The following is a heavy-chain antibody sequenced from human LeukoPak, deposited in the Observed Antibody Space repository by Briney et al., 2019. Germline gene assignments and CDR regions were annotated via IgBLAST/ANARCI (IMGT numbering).Heavy chain of an antibody. J-gene: IGHJ5*02. CDR1: GGSFSGYY. D-gene: IGHD3-10*01. CDR2: INHSGST. CDR3: ARHSPILLWFGKRPLHNWFDP. V-gene: IGHV4-34*01. Sequence: SETLSLTCAVYGGSFSGYYWSWIRQPPGKGLEWIGEINHSGSTNYNPSLKSRVTISVDTYKNQFSLRLSSVTAADTAVYYCARHSPILLWFGKRPLHNWFDPWGQGTLVTVSS.